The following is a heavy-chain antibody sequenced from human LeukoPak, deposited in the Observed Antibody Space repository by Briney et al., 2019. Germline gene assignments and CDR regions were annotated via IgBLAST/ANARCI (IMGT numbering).Heavy chain of an antibody. CDR3: AREFGSRLNNWFDP. CDR2: ISSSSSYI. Sequence: GGSLRLSCAASGFTFSSYSVNWVRQAPGKGLEWVSSISSSSSYIYYADSVKGRFTISRDNAKNSLYLQMNSLRAEDTAVYYCAREFGSRLNNWFDPWGQGTLVTVSS. CDR1: GFTFSSYS. D-gene: IGHD6-13*01. J-gene: IGHJ5*02. V-gene: IGHV3-21*01.